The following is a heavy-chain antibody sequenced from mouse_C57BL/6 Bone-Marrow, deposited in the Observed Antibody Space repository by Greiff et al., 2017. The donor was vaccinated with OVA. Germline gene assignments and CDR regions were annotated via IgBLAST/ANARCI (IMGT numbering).Heavy chain of an antibody. Sequence: EVKLVESGAELVRPGSSVKMSCKTSGYTFTSYGINWVKQRPGQGLEWIGYIYIGNGYTEYNEKFKGKATLTSDTSSSTAYMQLSSLTSEDSAIYFCARRGDYYGSSWPFAYWGQGTLVTVSA. D-gene: IGHD1-1*01. J-gene: IGHJ3*01. V-gene: IGHV1-58*01. CDR2: IYIGNGYT. CDR3: ARRGDYYGSSWPFAY. CDR1: GYTFTSYG.